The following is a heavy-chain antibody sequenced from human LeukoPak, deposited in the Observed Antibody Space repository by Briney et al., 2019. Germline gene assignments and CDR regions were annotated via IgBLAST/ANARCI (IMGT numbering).Heavy chain of an antibody. D-gene: IGHD3-3*01. V-gene: IGHV3-74*01. CDR3: AREWVSGYYDFWSGSYYFDY. Sequence: GGSLRLSCAASGFTFSSYWMHWVRQAPGKGLVWVSRINTDGSSTSYADSVKGRFTISRDNAKNTLYLQMNSLRAEDTAVYYCAREWVSGYYDFWSGSYYFDYWGQGTLVTVSP. CDR1: GFTFSSYW. CDR2: INTDGSST. J-gene: IGHJ4*02.